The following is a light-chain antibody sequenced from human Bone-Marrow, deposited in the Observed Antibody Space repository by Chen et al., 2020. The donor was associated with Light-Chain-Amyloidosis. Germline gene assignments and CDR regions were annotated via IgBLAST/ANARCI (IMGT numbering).Light chain of an antibody. CDR3: QVWDRSSDRPV. Sequence: SYVLTQPSSWSVAPGRMATIACGGNNIGSTSVHWYQQTPGQAPLLVVYDDSDRPSGIPERLSGSNSGNTATLTISRVEAGDEADYYCQVWDRSSDRPVFGGGTKLTVL. CDR2: DDS. CDR1: NIGSTS. J-gene: IGLJ3*02. V-gene: IGLV3-21*02.